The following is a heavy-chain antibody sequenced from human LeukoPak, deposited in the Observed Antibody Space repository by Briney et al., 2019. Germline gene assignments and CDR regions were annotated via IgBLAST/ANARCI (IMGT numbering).Heavy chain of an antibody. J-gene: IGHJ4*02. D-gene: IGHD3-10*01. CDR2: ISSSTRAI. CDR1: GFTFSSFS. V-gene: IGHV3-48*04. CDR3: ARDIWFGELPDY. Sequence: GVSLRLSCAASGFTFSSFSMNWVRQAPGKGLEWVSYISSSTRAIYYADSVKGRFTISRDNAKNSLYLQMNSLRAEDTAVYYCARDIWFGELPDYWGQGTLVTVSS.